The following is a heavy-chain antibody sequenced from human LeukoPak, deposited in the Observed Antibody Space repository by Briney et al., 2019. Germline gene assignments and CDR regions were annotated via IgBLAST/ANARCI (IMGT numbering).Heavy chain of an antibody. Sequence: SVKVSCKASGGTFSSYAISWVRQAPGQGLEWMGRIIPILGIANYAQKFQGRVTITADKSTSTAYMELSSLRSEDTAVYYCAREFGQKRFHSLYGMDVWGQGTTVTVSS. D-gene: IGHD3-3*01. CDR1: GGTFSSYA. CDR3: AREFGQKRFHSLYGMDV. J-gene: IGHJ6*02. V-gene: IGHV1-69*04. CDR2: IIPILGIA.